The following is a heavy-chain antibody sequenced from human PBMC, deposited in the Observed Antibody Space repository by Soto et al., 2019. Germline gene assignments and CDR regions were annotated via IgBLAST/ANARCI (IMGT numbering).Heavy chain of an antibody. CDR1: GFSLSTSGVG. D-gene: IGHD3-10*01. CDR2: IYWDDDK. Sequence: QITLKESGPTLVKPTQTLTLTCTFSGFSLSTSGVGVGWIRQPPGKALEWLALIYWDDDKRYSPSLKSRLTIXKXTXXNQVVLTMTNMDPVDTATYYCAHTKLLWIPDYFDYWGQGTLVTVSS. J-gene: IGHJ4*02. CDR3: AHTKLLWIPDYFDY. V-gene: IGHV2-5*02.